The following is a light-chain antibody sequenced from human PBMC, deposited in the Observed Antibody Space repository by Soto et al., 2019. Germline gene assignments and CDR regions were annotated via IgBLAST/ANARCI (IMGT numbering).Light chain of an antibody. CDR1: QSVSVH. CDR3: VQRTTWPWT. CDR2: DAS. J-gene: IGKJ1*01. V-gene: IGKV3-11*01. Sequence: EIVLTQSPGTLSLSPGERATLSCRASQSVSVHLAWYQQKPGQAPRLLIYDASNRATGIPARFSGSGSGTDFPLTISSLEPEHFAVYHCVQRTTWPWTCGQGSKVEIK.